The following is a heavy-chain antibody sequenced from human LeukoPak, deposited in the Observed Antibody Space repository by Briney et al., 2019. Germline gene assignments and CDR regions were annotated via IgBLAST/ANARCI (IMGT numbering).Heavy chain of an antibody. CDR2: ISSSSSTI. D-gene: IGHD6-19*01. CDR3: ARDIRGEVAGRESDY. CDR1: GFTFDDYA. Sequence: GGSLRLSCAASGFTFDDYAMHWVRQAPGKGLEWVSYISSSSSTIYYADSVKGRFTISRDNAKNSLYLQMNSLRAEDTAVYYCARDIRGEVAGRESDYWGQGTLVTVSS. V-gene: IGHV3-48*01. J-gene: IGHJ4*02.